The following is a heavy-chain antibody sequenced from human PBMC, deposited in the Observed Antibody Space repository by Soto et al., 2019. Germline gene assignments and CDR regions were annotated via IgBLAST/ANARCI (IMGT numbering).Heavy chain of an antibody. V-gene: IGHV5-51*01. CDR2: IYPGDSET. D-gene: IGHD6-13*01. J-gene: IGHJ4*02. CDR1: GYTFSNFW. CDR3: ARSPRSSPYFDY. Sequence: PGESLKISCRCSGYTFSNFWIAWVRQLPGKGLEYMGIIYPGDSETRYSPSFHGKATISADRSIGTAYLQWSSLEASDSAFYFCARSPRSSPYFDYWGQGALVTVSS.